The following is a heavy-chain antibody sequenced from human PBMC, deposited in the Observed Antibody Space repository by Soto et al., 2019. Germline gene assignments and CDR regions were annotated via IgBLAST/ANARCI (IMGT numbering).Heavy chain of an antibody. J-gene: IGHJ4*02. D-gene: IGHD3-16*01. CDR1: GGTFGSFA. V-gene: IGHV1-69*01. Sequence: QVQLVQSGAEMKKPGSSVKVSCKASGGTFGSFALTWVRQAPGQGLEWMGGIIPMFGTANYAEKFQGRVTITADESTSTGYMEMSSLGHDDTAVYYCASNPPMMTFGGVGGYFFDNWGQGTLVTVSS. CDR3: ASNPPMMTFGGVGGYFFDN. CDR2: IIPMFGTA.